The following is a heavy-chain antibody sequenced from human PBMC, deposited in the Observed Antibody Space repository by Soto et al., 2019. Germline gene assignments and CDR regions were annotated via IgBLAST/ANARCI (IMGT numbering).Heavy chain of an antibody. D-gene: IGHD2-15*01. Sequence: PSETLSLTCTVSGGSISGEDYYWNWIRQHPGKGLEWIGYIYYSGGTYYNPSLKSRVTISIDTSKNQFSLNLNSVTAADTAVYYCARMRGKYFHSGGLTAFDYWGQGTLVTVS. CDR1: GGSISGEDYY. V-gene: IGHV4-31*03. CDR2: IYYSGGT. CDR3: ARMRGKYFHSGGLTAFDY. J-gene: IGHJ4*02.